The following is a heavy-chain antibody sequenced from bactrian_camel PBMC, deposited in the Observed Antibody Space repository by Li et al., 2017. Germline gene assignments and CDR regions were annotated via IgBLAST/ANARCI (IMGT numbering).Heavy chain of an antibody. Sequence: VQLVESGGGSVQAGGSLRLSCAARGYTYDTYCMGWFRQRPGKEREGVASIGIDGDDLTYADSVKGRFTISRDKAKNTLYLQMNSLKPEDTAMYYCASESLPCAYDAQFGFWGQGTQVTVS. J-gene: IGHJ6*01. V-gene: IGHV3S26*01. D-gene: IGHD2*01. CDR1: GYTYDTYC. CDR2: IGIDGDDL. CDR3: ASESLPCAYDAQFGF.